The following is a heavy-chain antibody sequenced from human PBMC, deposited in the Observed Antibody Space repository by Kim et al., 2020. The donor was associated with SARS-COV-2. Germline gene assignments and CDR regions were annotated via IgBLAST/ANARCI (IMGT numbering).Heavy chain of an antibody. CDR3: ARDRSTTARKTQGGYYYGMDV. CDR2: IWYDGSNK. CDR1: GFTFSSYG. V-gene: IGHV3-33*01. D-gene: IGHD4-17*01. J-gene: IGHJ6*02. Sequence: GGSLRLSCAASGFTFSSYGMHWVRQAPGKGLEWVAVIWYDGSNKYYADSVKGRFTISRDNSKNTLYLQMNSLRAEDTAVYYCARDRSTTARKTQGGYYYGMDVWGQGTTVTVSS.